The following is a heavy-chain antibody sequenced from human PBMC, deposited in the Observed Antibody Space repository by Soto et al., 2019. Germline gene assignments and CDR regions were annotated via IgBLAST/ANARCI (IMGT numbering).Heavy chain of an antibody. Sequence: PSETLSLTCTVSGGSISSSSYYWGWIRQPPGKGLEWIGSIYYSGSTYYNPSLKSRVTISVDTSKNQFSLKLSSVTAADTAVYYCAISTPTTVRVDYWGQGTLVTVSS. V-gene: IGHV4-39*01. CDR3: AISTPTTVRVDY. CDR1: GGSISSSSYY. CDR2: IYYSGST. D-gene: IGHD4-17*01. J-gene: IGHJ4*02.